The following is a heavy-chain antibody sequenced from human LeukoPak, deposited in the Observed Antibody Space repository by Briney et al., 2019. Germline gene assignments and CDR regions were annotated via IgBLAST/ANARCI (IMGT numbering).Heavy chain of an antibody. CDR3: AKDSRSSAFDY. V-gene: IGHV3-30*18. CDR1: GFSFSSYG. D-gene: IGHD6-6*01. J-gene: IGHJ4*02. Sequence: PGGSLRLSCAASGFSFSSYGISWVRQAPGKGLEWVAVISYDGSNKYYVDSVKGRFTISRDNSKNTLYLQMNSLRAEDTAMYYCAKDSRSSAFDYWGQGTLVTVSS. CDR2: ISYDGSNK.